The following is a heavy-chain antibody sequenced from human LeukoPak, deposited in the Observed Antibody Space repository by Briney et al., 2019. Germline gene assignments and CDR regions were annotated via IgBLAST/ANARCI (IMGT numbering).Heavy chain of an antibody. CDR3: ARLLSDYYDSSDAFDI. CDR2: IIPIFGTA. V-gene: IGHV1-69*05. J-gene: IGHJ3*02. CDR1: GGTFSSYA. Sequence: SVKVSCKASGGTFSSYAISWVRQAPGQGLEWMGGIIPIFGTANYAQKLQGRVTMTTDTSTSTAYMELRSLRSDDTAVYYCARLLSDYYDSSDAFDIWGQGTMVTVSS. D-gene: IGHD3-22*01.